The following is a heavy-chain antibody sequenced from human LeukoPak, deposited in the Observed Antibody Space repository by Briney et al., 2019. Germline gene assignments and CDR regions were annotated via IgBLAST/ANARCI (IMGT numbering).Heavy chain of an antibody. CDR3: AKEVGAES. CDR1: GFTVSSKY. CDR2: LNQDGSDQ. J-gene: IGHJ4*01. Sequence: PGGSLRLSCAASGFTVSSKYMTWVRQAPGKGLEWVANLNQDGSDQYYVDSVEGRFTISRDNAKNSLYLQMDSLRGEDTAVYFCAKEVGAESWGHGTLVTVSS. D-gene: IGHD1-26*01. V-gene: IGHV3-7*05.